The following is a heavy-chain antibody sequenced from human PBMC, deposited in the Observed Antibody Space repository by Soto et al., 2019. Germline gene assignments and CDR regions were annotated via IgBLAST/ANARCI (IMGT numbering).Heavy chain of an antibody. V-gene: IGHV3-30*19. CDR2: TSYDGNNK. CDR3: ARWGTTGGFDL. Sequence: QLQLVESGGGVVQPGTSLRLSCTASGFMFKSYVMHWVRQAPGKGLEWVALTSYDGNNKYYGDSVKGRFTVSRDNSKNTLHLQMDSLRPEDTALYYSARWGTTGGFDLWGQGTLVSVPS. D-gene: IGHD3-16*01. CDR1: GFMFKSYV. J-gene: IGHJ4*02.